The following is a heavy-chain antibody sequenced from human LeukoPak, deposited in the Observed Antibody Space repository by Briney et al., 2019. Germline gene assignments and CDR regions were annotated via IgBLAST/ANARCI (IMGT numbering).Heavy chain of an antibody. D-gene: IGHD6-13*01. J-gene: IGHJ5*02. CDR1: GGSISSYY. V-gene: IGHV4-59*12. Sequence: SETLSLTCTVSGGSISSYYWSWIRQPPGKGLEWIGYIYHSGSTYYNPSLKSRVTISVDRSKNQFSLKLSSVTAADTAVYYCARVVIAAADPWGQGTLVTVSS. CDR2: IYHSGST. CDR3: ARVVIAAADP.